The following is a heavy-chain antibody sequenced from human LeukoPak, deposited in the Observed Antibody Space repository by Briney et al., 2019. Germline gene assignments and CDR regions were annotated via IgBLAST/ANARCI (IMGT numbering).Heavy chain of an antibody. CDR1: GFTFSDYW. J-gene: IGHJ6*02. CDR3: ARGGGLDV. CDR2: IKQDGSER. Sequence: GGSLRLSCATSGFTFSDYWMHWVRQAPGRGLEWVTNIKQDGSERYYVDSVKGRFTIIRDNAKNSLYLQMSNLRAEDTAVYFCARGGGLDVWGQGATVTVSS. D-gene: IGHD3-16*01. V-gene: IGHV3-7*03.